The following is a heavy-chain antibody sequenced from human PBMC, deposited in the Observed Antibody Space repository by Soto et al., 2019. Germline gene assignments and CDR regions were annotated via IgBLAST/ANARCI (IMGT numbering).Heavy chain of an antibody. CDR2: IYYSGST. CDR1: GGSISSYY. V-gene: IGHV4-39*07. Sequence: PSETLSLTCTVSGGSISSYYWGWIRQPPGKGLEWIGSIYYSGSTYYNPSLKSRVMLSVDTSKNQCSLELTSVIAADAAVYYCTTQGFGVLHGLVDVWGQGTTVTVSS. CDR3: TTQGFGVLHGLVDV. D-gene: IGHD3-10*01. J-gene: IGHJ6*02.